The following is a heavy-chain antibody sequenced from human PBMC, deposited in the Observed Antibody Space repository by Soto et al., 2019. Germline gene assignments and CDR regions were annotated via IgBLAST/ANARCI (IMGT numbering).Heavy chain of an antibody. CDR1: GGSISSSNW. D-gene: IGHD3-9*01. CDR3: AKNYDILSGSPYFDY. Sequence: QVQLQESGPGLVKHSGTLSLTCTVSGGSISSSNWWSWVRQPPGKGLQWIGEIYHSGSTNYNPSLTGRDTISIDNSKNTLYLQMNSLRAEDTAVYYCAKNYDILSGSPYFDYWCQGTLVTVSS. V-gene: IGHV4-4*02. CDR2: IYHSGST. J-gene: IGHJ4*02.